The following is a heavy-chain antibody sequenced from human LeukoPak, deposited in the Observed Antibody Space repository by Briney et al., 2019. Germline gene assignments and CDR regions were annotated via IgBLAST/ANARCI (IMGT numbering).Heavy chain of an antibody. Sequence: SETLSLTCTVSGGSISSYYWSWIRQPPGKGLEWIACISYSGSTKYNPSLKSRVTISVDTSKNQLSLKLSSVTAADTAVYYCAGGGPDVAMDTTVDYWGQGTLVTVSS. CDR1: GGSISSYY. V-gene: IGHV4-59*01. J-gene: IGHJ4*02. D-gene: IGHD5-24*01. CDR2: ISYSGST. CDR3: AGGGPDVAMDTTVDY.